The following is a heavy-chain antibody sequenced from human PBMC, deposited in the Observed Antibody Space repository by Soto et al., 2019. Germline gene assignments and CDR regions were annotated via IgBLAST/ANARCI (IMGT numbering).Heavy chain of an antibody. CDR3: AKSPSSSGWFWFGY. Sequence: GGSLRLSCAASGFTFSSYAMSWVRQAPGKGLEWVSAISGSGGSTYYADSVKGRFTISRDNSKNTLYLQMNSLRAEETAVYYCAKSPSSSGWFWFGYWGQGTLVTVSS. D-gene: IGHD6-19*01. V-gene: IGHV3-23*01. CDR1: GFTFSSYA. CDR2: ISGSGGST. J-gene: IGHJ4*02.